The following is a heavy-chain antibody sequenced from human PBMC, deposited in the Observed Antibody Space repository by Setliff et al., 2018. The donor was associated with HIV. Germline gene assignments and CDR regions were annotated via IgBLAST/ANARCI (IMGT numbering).Heavy chain of an antibody. D-gene: IGHD6-13*01. V-gene: IGHV4-61*02. CDR3: ARCPSNHLSEAGKKTFYYYYMDV. CDR1: GDSISRGAYY. CDR2: VHANGDT. Sequence: SETLSLTCTVSGDSISRGAYYWSWIRQPAEKGLEWIGRVHANGDTSYNPSLRSRVIISLDTAKNQFSLTLVSVTAADTALYYCARCPSNHLSEAGKKTFYYYYMDVWGKGTTVTVSS. J-gene: IGHJ6*03.